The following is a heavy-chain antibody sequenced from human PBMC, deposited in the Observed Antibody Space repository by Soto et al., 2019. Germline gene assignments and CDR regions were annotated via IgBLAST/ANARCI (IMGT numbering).Heavy chain of an antibody. Sequence: GDAVKVSCKASGFTFTTSAVKWVRQARAQRLEWIGWIVVGSGNTNYAQKFQERVTITRDMSTSTAYMELSSRRSEDTAVYYCAADRITMVGGVIIHWRQGTLVSVSS. J-gene: IGHJ4*02. V-gene: IGHV1-58*01. CDR2: IVVGSGNT. CDR3: AADRITMVGGVIIH. D-gene: IGHD3-10*01. CDR1: GFTFTTSA.